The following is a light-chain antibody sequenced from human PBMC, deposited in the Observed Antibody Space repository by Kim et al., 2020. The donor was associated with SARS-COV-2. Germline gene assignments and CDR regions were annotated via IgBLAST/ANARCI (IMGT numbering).Light chain of an antibody. V-gene: IGKV2-28*01. J-gene: IGKJ3*01. CDR3: IHALKTTT. Sequence: DPVLTQFQVPLSVTPGEPASIFCTSSESLRHNDGNIYLDWYVQKPGQSLQLLIYLASHRASGVPDRFSGSGSGSEFTLQISRVEAEDVGICYYIHALKTTTFGPGTTVDIK. CDR1: ESLRHNDGNIY. CDR2: LAS.